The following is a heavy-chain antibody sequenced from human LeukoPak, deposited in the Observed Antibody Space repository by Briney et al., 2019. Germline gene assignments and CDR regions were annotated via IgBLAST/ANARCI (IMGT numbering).Heavy chain of an antibody. J-gene: IGHJ4*02. CDR3: ARGGAARSVIGKRFDY. D-gene: IGHD6-6*01. CDR1: GGSISSGGYY. Sequence: SETLSLTCTVSGGSISSGGYYWSWIRQHPGKGLEWIGYIYYSGSTYYNPSLKSRVTISVDTSKNQFSLKLSSVTAADTAVYYCARGGAARSVIGKRFDYWGQGTLVTVSS. CDR2: IYYSGST. V-gene: IGHV4-31*03.